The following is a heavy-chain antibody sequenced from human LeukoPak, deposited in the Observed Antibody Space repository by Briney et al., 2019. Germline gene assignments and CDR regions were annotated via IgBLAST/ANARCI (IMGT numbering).Heavy chain of an antibody. J-gene: IGHJ2*01. Sequence: SETLSLTCAVYSGSFSGFYWTWIRQPPGKGLEWIGQINHSRSTHYNPTLKSRVTISVDTSKNQFSLKLSSVTAADTAVYYCARVPKYFDLWGRGTLVTVSS. CDR3: ARVPKYFDL. CDR1: SGSFSGFY. V-gene: IGHV4-34*01. CDR2: INHSRST.